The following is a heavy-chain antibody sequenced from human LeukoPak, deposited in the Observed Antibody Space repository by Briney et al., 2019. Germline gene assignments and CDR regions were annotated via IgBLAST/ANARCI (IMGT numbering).Heavy chain of an antibody. CDR1: GYTFTSYD. Sequence: VASVKVSCKASGYTFTSYDFHWVRQANPQGLEWMGWMNPNSGNTGDSHKFQGRGTITRNTSISTAYRALSSLRSEDTAMYGCASLYDSSGYYYSGAFDIWGQATMVTVYS. CDR2: MNPNSGNT. D-gene: IGHD3-22*01. V-gene: IGHV1-8*01. CDR3: ASLYDSSGYYYSGAFDI. J-gene: IGHJ3*02.